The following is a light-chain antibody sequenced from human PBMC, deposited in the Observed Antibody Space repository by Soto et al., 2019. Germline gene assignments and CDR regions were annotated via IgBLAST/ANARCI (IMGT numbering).Light chain of an antibody. CDR3: QQSYSTHT. CDR2: GAS. V-gene: IGKV3-15*01. J-gene: IGKJ5*01. CDR1: QSVSSN. Sequence: EIVMTQSPATLSVSPGERATLSCRASQSVSSNLAWYQQKPGQAPRLLIYGASTRATGIPARFSGSGSGTEFTLTINSLQSEDFATYYCQQSYSTHTFGQGTRLEIK.